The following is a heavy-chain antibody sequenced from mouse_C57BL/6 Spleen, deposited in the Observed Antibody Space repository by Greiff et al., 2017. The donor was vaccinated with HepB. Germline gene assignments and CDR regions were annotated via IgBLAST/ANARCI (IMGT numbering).Heavy chain of an antibody. CDR1: GYSFTGYY. Sequence: VQLQQSGPELVKPGASVKISCKASGYSFTGYYMNWVKQSPEKSLEWIGEINPSTGGTTYNQKFKAKATLTVDKSSSTAYMQLKSLTSEDSAVYYCARTLTGDLYAMDYWGQGTSVTVSS. CDR2: INPSTGGT. V-gene: IGHV1-42*01. CDR3: ARTLTGDLYAMDY. D-gene: IGHD4-1*01. J-gene: IGHJ4*01.